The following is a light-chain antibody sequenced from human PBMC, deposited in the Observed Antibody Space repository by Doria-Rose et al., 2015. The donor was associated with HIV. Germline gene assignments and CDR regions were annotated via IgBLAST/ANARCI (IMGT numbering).Light chain of an antibody. CDR1: QRVKSSY. V-gene: IGKV3-20*01. Sequence: SLSPGERATLSCRASQRVKSSYLAWYQQKPGQAPRLLIYDASTRATGIPDRFSGGGSGTDFTLTISRLEPEDVAVYYCQQYGTSRGTFGQGTRLEIK. CDR2: DAS. J-gene: IGKJ5*01. CDR3: QQYGTSRGT.